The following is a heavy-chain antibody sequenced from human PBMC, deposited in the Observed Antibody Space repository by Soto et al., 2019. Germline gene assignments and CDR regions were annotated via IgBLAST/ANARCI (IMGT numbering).Heavy chain of an antibody. J-gene: IGHJ3*02. CDR3: ARDLYGDYPAFDI. Sequence: QVQLLESGGGVVQPGRSLRLSCDASGFPFSRHGMHWVRQAPGKGLEWVAVLSYDGSNKYYADSVKGRFTISRDNSKNTLFLQLDSLRTEDTAVYFCARDLYGDYPAFDIWGQGTMVTVSS. V-gene: IGHV3-30*03. CDR2: LSYDGSNK. CDR1: GFPFSRHG. D-gene: IGHD4-17*01.